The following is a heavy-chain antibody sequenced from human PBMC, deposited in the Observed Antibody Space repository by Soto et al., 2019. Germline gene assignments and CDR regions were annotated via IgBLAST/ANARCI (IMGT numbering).Heavy chain of an antibody. CDR1: GGTFSSYA. J-gene: IGHJ4*02. Sequence: GASVKVSCKASGGTFSSYAISWVRQAPGQGLEWMGGIIPIFGTANYAQKFQGRVTITAGESTSTAYMELSSLRSEDTAVYYCARDHYYDSSGYYFFDYWGQGTLVTVSS. D-gene: IGHD3-22*01. CDR3: ARDHYYDSSGYYFFDY. V-gene: IGHV1-69*13. CDR2: IIPIFGTA.